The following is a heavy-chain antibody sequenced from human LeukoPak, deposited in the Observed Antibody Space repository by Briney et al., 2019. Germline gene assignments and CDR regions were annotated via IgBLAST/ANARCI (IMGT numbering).Heavy chain of an antibody. Sequence: GASVKVSCKASGYTFTSYDINWLRQDTGQGLEWMGWMNPNSGNTGYAQKFQGRVTMTRNTSISTAYMELSSLRSEDTAVYYCARGITMVRGVILDYWGQGTLVTVSS. CDR3: ARGITMVRGVILDY. CDR2: MNPNSGNT. CDR1: GYTFTSYD. J-gene: IGHJ4*02. V-gene: IGHV1-8*01. D-gene: IGHD3-10*01.